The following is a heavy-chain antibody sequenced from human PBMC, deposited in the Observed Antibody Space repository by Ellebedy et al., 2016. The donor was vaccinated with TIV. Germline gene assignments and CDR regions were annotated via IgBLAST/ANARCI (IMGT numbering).Heavy chain of an antibody. V-gene: IGHV4-59*01. CDR3: ARGIAAAGTLFDY. CDR2: IYYSGST. Sequence: MPGGSLRLSCTVSGGSISSYYWSWIRQPPGKGLEWIGYIYYSGSTNYNPSLKSRVTISVDTSKNQFSLKLSSVTAADTAVYYCARGIAAAGTLFDYWGQGTLVTVSS. D-gene: IGHD6-13*01. CDR1: GGSISSYY. J-gene: IGHJ4*02.